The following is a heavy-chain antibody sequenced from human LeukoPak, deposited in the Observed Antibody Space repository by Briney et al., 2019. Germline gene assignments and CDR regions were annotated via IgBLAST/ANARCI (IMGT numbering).Heavy chain of an antibody. Sequence: GRSLRLSCEASGFIFSNYGMHWVRQAPGKGLEWVALIWYDGHNKFHADSVKGRFTISRDNSKNTLYLQMDSLRVEDTAVYYCAREWGRIAVAGGPDYWGQGTLVPSPQ. CDR2: IWYDGHNK. V-gene: IGHV3-33*01. CDR3: AREWGRIAVAGGPDY. J-gene: IGHJ4*02. D-gene: IGHD6-19*01. CDR1: GFIFSNYG.